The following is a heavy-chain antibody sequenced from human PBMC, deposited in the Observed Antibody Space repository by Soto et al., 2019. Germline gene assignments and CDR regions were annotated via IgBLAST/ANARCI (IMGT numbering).Heavy chain of an antibody. CDR2: VNPKRGDA. Sequence: QVLLVHSGAEVKKPGASVKVSCKASGYKFTDYYIHWVRQAPGQGLEWMGWVNPKRGDAVYSQKFQGWVTMTRDAAITTAYLEVSRLNSDDTATYYCARDPGIPGRYWYFDLWGRGTLITVSS. CDR1: GYKFTDYY. D-gene: IGHD3-9*01. CDR3: ARDPGIPGRYWYFDL. J-gene: IGHJ2*01. V-gene: IGHV1-2*04.